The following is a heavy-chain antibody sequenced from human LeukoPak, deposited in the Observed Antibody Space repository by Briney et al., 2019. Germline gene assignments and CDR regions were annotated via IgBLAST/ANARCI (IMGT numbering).Heavy chain of an antibody. D-gene: IGHD3-9*01. J-gene: IGHJ4*02. Sequence: SETLSLTCAVYGGSFSGYYWSWIRQPPGKGLEWIGEINHSGSTNYNPSLKSRVTISVDTSKNQFSLKLSSVTAADTAVYYCARLSFDWLSYYFDYWGQGTLVTVSS. CDR2: INHSGST. V-gene: IGHV4-34*01. CDR1: GGSFSGYY. CDR3: ARLSFDWLSYYFDY.